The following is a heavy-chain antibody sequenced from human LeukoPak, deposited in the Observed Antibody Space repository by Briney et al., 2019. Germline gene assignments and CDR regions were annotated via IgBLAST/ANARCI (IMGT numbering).Heavy chain of an antibody. D-gene: IGHD6-13*01. CDR2: IYTSGST. J-gene: IGHJ4*02. Sequence: SETLSLTCTVSGGSISSYYWSWIRQPAGKGLEWIGRIYTSGSTNYNPSLKSRVTMSVDTSKNQFSLKLSSVTAADTAVYCCAGEVRAYSSSWYVFDYWGQGTLVTVSS. CDR3: AGEVRAYSSSWYVFDY. CDR1: GGSISSYY. V-gene: IGHV4-4*07.